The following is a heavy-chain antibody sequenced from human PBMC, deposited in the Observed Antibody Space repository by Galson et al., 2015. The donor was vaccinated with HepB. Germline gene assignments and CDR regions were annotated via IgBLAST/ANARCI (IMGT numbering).Heavy chain of an antibody. D-gene: IGHD3-3*01. CDR3: ARDPFGVVIYSDI. Sequence: SVKVSCKASGYTFTSYGISWVRRAPGQGLEWMGWISAYNGNTNYAQKLQGRVTMTTDTSTSTAYMELRSLRSDDTAVYYCARDPFGVVIYSDIWGQGTMVTVSS. J-gene: IGHJ3*02. CDR1: GYTFTSYG. CDR2: ISAYNGNT. V-gene: IGHV1-18*01.